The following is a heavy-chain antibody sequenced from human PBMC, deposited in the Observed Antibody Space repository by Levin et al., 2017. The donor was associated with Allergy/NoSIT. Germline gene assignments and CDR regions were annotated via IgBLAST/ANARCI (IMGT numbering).Heavy chain of an antibody. V-gene: IGHV3-74*01. D-gene: IGHD4/OR15-4a*01. CDR3: ARLWSYDY. CDR2: INSDGSST. CDR1: GFTFSSYW. Sequence: PEASVKVSCAASGFTFSSYWMHWVRQAPGKGLVWVSRINSDGSSTSYADSVKGRFTISRDNAKNTLYLQMNSLRAEDTAVYYCARLWSYDYWGQGTLVTVSS. J-gene: IGHJ4*02.